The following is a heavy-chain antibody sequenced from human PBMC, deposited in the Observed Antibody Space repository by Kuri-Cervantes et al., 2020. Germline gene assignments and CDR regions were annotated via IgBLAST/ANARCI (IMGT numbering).Heavy chain of an antibody. CDR3: ARVDPSIAAAGDFDY. CDR1: GYTSTSYG. D-gene: IGHD6-13*01. V-gene: IGHV1-2*04. Sequence: ASVKVSCKASGYTSTSYGISWVRQAPGQGLEWMGWINPNSGGTNYAQKFQGWVTMTRDTSISTAYMELSRLRSDDTAVYYCARVDPSIAAAGDFDYWGQGTLVTVSS. J-gene: IGHJ4*02. CDR2: INPNSGGT.